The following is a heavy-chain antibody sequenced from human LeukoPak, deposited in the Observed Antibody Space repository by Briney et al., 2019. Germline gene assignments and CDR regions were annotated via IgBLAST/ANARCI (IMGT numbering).Heavy chain of an antibody. CDR3: AKGRYVDWLSNDAFDI. Sequence: GGSLRLSCAASGFTFSSYAMSWVRRALGKGLEWFSSISGDETNTYYADSVKGRFTISRDNSKNTLFLQMNSLRAEDTAVFYCAKGRYVDWLSNDAFDIWGQGTMVTVSS. J-gene: IGHJ3*02. V-gene: IGHV3-23*01. CDR1: GFTFSSYA. D-gene: IGHD3-9*01. CDR2: ISGDETNT.